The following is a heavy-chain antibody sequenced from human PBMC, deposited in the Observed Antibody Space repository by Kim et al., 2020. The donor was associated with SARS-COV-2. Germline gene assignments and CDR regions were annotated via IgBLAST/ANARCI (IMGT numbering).Heavy chain of an antibody. D-gene: IGHD5-18*01. CDR2: IYYSGST. CDR3: ASWIQLWSEPKEGRFDY. Sequence: SETLSLTCTVSGGSISSGGYYWSWIRQHPGKGLEWIGYIYYSGSTYYNPSLKSRVTISVDTSKNQFSLKLSSVTAADTAVYYCASWIQLWSEPKEGRFDYWGQGTLVTVSS. V-gene: IGHV4-31*03. J-gene: IGHJ4*02. CDR1: GGSISSGGYY.